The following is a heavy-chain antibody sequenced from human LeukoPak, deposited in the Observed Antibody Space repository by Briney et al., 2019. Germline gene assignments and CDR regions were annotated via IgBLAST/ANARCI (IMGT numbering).Heavy chain of an antibody. D-gene: IGHD4-17*01. CDR2: ISRDGRTT. V-gene: IGHV3-23*01. J-gene: IGHJ4*02. CDR1: GFTFSSYW. Sequence: GGSLRLSCAASGFTFSSYWMHWVRQAPGKGLEWVSAISRDGRTTLYADSVKGRFTISRDNSKNTLYLQMNSLRAEDTALYYCAKSMTPVTTHFDCWGQGTLVTVSS. CDR3: AKSMTPVTTHFDC.